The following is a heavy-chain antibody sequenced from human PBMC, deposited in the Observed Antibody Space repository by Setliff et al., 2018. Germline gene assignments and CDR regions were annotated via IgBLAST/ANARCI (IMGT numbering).Heavy chain of an antibody. CDR2: IYPADSDA. CDR1: GYTFTSYW. J-gene: IGHJ4*02. D-gene: IGHD1-26*01. Sequence: PGESLTISCKASGYTFTSYWIGWVHQMPGKGLEWMGIIYPADSDAMYSPSFQGKVTISVDKFINTAYLQWSSLKASDTAMYYCARSGNQVGGDYWGQGTLVTVSS. CDR3: ARSGNQVGGDY. V-gene: IGHV5-51*07.